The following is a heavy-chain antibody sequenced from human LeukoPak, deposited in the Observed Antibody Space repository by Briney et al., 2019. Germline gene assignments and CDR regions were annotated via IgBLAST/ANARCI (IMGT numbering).Heavy chain of an antibody. Sequence: GGSLSLSCAASGFTFSSYSVNWVRQAPGKGLEWVSSISSSSSYIYYADSVKGRFTISRDNAKNSLYLQMNSLRAEDTVVYYCARDPIYGSGSYEADYWGQGTLVTVSS. J-gene: IGHJ4*02. D-gene: IGHD3-10*01. CDR3: ARDPIYGSGSYEADY. CDR1: GFTFSSYS. V-gene: IGHV3-21*01. CDR2: ISSSSSYI.